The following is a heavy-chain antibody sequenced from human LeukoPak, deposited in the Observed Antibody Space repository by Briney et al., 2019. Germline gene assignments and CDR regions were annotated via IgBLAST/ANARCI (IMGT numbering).Heavy chain of an antibody. CDR3: ARGYYGDYFDY. D-gene: IGHD4-17*01. V-gene: IGHV4-30-2*01. CDR1: GGSTSSGGYS. Sequence: SSETLSLTCAVSGGSTSSGGYSWRWIRQPPGKGLEWIGYIYHSGSTYYNPSLKSRVTISVDRSKNQFSLKLSSVTAADTAVYYCARGYYGDYFDYWGQGTLVTVSS. CDR2: IYHSGST. J-gene: IGHJ4*02.